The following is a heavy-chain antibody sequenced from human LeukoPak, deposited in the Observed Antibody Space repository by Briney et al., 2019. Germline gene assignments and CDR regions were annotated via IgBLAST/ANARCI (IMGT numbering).Heavy chain of an antibody. J-gene: IGHJ4*02. Sequence: GSLRLSCAASGFTFSSYEMNWVRQAPGKGLEWVSGINWNGGSTGYADSVKGRFTISRDNAKNSLYLQMNSLRAEDTAVYYCARRRDSGSLQHFDYWGQGTLVTVSS. V-gene: IGHV3-20*04. D-gene: IGHD1-26*01. CDR2: INWNGGST. CDR1: GFTFSSYE. CDR3: ARRRDSGSLQHFDY.